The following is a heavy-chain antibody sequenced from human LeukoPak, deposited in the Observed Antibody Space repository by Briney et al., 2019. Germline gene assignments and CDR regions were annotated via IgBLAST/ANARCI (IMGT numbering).Heavy chain of an antibody. J-gene: IGHJ4*02. V-gene: IGHV4-34*01. CDR3: ARGPPYDSSGYSYFFDY. D-gene: IGHD3-22*01. Sequence: SETLSLTCAVYGGSFSGYYWSWIRQPPGKGLEWIGETNHSGSTNYNPSLKSRVTISVDTSKNQFSLKLSSVTAADTAVYYCARGPPYDSSGYSYFFDYWGQGTLVTVSS. CDR1: GGSFSGYY. CDR2: TNHSGST.